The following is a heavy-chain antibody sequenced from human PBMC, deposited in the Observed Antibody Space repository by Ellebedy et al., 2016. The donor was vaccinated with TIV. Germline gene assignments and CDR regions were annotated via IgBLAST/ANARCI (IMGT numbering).Heavy chain of an antibody. Sequence: AASVKVSCKASGYTFTGNYMHWVRQAPGQGLEWMGWINPNSGGTNCAQKFQGRVTMTRDTSISTAYMELRRLRSDDTAVYYCAADYYDSSGPWYFDLWGRGTLVTVSS. CDR2: INPNSGGT. CDR3: AADYYDSSGPWYFDL. J-gene: IGHJ2*01. CDR1: GYTFTGNY. V-gene: IGHV1-2*02. D-gene: IGHD3-22*01.